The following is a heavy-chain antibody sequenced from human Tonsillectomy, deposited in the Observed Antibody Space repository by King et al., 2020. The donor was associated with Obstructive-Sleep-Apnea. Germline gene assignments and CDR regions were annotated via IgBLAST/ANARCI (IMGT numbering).Heavy chain of an antibody. CDR2: IGPSDSYT. D-gene: IGHD3-16*01. J-gene: IGHJ6*02. CDR3: ATEEGGYYYYGMDV. CDR1: GYSFTSYW. Sequence: QLVQSGAEVKKPGESLRISCKGSGYSFTSYWISWVRQMPGKGLEWMGRIGPSDSYTKYSPSFQGHVTISADKSISTAYLQWSSLKASDTAMYYCATEEGGYYYYGMDVWGQGTTVTVSS. V-gene: IGHV5-10-1*01.